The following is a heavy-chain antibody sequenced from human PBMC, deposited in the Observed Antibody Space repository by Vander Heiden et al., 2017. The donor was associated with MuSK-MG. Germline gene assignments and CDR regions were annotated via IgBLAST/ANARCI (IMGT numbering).Heavy chain of an antibody. V-gene: IGHV3-48*03. CDR3: ARGGRRVDYDFWPEVI. CDR1: GFTFSSYE. CDR2: ISSSGSTI. D-gene: IGHD3-3*01. Sequence: EVQLVASGGGLVQPGGSLRLSCAASGFTFSSYELNWVRQAPGKGLEWVSYISSSGSTIYYADSVKGRFTISRDNAKNSLYLQMNSLRAEDTAVYYCARGGRRVDYDFWPEVIWGQGTLVTVSS. J-gene: IGHJ4*02.